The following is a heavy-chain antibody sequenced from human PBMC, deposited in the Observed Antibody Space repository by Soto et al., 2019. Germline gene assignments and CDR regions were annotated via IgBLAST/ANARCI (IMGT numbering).Heavy chain of an antibody. CDR1: GFTFDDYT. V-gene: IGHV3-43*01. D-gene: IGHD4-17*01. Sequence: EVQLVESGGVVVQPGGSLRLSCAASGFTFDDYTMHWVRQAPGKGLEWVSLIFWDGSNTHYADSVKGRFTISRDNRKNSLYLPMDRLRTEDTALYDCAKDMAYGGNSGPFDYWGQGTLVTVSS. CDR3: AKDMAYGGNSGPFDY. J-gene: IGHJ4*02. CDR2: IFWDGSNT.